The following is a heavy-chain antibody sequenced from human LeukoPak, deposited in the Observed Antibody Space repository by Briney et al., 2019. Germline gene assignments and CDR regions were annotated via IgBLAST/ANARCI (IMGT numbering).Heavy chain of an antibody. Sequence: PSGTLSLTCAVSGGSISSSNWWSWVRQPPGKGLEWIGEIYHSGSTNYNPSLKSRVTISVDKSKNQFSLKLSSVTAADTAVYYCASGGAVVADTVDYYYYMDVWGKGTTVTVSS. CDR2: IYHSGST. CDR1: GGSISSSNW. V-gene: IGHV4-4*02. J-gene: IGHJ6*03. D-gene: IGHD2-15*01. CDR3: ASGGAVVADTVDYYYYMDV.